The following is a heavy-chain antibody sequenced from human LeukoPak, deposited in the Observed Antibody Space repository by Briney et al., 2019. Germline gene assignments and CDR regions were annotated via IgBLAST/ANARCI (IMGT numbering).Heavy chain of an antibody. CDR2: IYYSGST. Sequence: PSQTLSLTCTVSGGSISSGGYYWSWIRQHPGKGLEWIGYIYYSGSTYYNPSLKSRVTISVDTSENQFSLKLSSVTAADTAVYYCARGKDILTPNDAFDIWGQGTMVTVSS. CDR3: ARGKDILTPNDAFDI. CDR1: GGSISSGGYY. D-gene: IGHD3-9*01. J-gene: IGHJ3*02. V-gene: IGHV4-31*03.